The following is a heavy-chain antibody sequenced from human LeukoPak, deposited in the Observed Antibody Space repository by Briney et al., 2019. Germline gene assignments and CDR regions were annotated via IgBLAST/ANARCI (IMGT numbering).Heavy chain of an antibody. CDR3: ARDDGGSYYEAFRY. J-gene: IGHJ4*02. V-gene: IGHV3-30*02. CDR1: GFTFSSYG. Sequence: GGSLRLSCAASGFTFSSYGMNWVRQAPGKGLQWVAFTWYDGSNKYYADSLKGRFTISRDNSKNTLYLQMNSLRSDDTAVYYCARDDGGSYYEAFRYWGQGTLVTVSS. D-gene: IGHD1-26*01. CDR2: TWYDGSNK.